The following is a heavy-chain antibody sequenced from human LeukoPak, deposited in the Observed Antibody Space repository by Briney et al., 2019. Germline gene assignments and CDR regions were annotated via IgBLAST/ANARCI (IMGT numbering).Heavy chain of an antibody. CDR1: GFTFSSYA. V-gene: IGHV3-7*01. Sequence: GGSLRLSCAASGFTFSSYAMSWLRQAPGKGLEWVAHMNEAGNDKYYVDSVKGRFTISRDNAKNSVYLQMNRLRAEDTAVYYCASWTAVLNSWGQGALVTVSS. CDR3: ASWTAVLNS. J-gene: IGHJ5*02. CDR2: MNEAGNDK. D-gene: IGHD4-23*01.